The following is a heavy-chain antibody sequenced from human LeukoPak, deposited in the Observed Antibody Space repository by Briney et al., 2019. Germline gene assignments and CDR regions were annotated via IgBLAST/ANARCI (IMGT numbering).Heavy chain of an antibody. J-gene: IGHJ3*02. V-gene: IGHV3-48*01. D-gene: IGHD1-26*01. CDR3: ARDPTSSWETAFDI. CDR2: ISSRSTTI. CDR1: GFSFSSYS. Sequence: GGSLRLSCAASGFSFSSYSLNWVRQAPGKGLEWVSYISSRSTTIYYADSVKGRFTISRDNAKNSLYLQMNSLRAEDTAVYYCARDPTSSWETAFDIWGQGTTVTVSS.